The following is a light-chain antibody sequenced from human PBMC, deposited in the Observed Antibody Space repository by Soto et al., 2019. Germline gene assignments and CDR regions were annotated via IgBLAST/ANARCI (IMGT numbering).Light chain of an antibody. V-gene: IGLV2-8*01. J-gene: IGLJ1*01. CDR2: EVT. CDR1: SGDVGGYDY. Sequence: QSVLTQPPSASGSPGQSVTISCTGTSGDVGGYDYVSWYQQHPGKAPKLMIYEVTKRPLGVPDRFSGSKSGNTASLTVSGLQAADEADYYGSSYAGSDNPYVFGTGTKVTV. CDR3: SSYAGSDNPYV.